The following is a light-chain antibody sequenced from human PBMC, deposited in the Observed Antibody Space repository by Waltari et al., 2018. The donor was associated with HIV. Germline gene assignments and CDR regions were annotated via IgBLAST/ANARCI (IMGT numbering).Light chain of an antibody. J-gene: IGLJ3*02. CDR2: SDN. CDR3: AGWDDSVDGPV. Sequence: QSVLTQPPSASGTPGQRVTISCSGGSSNIGSNAVSWYQQLPGTAPKLLIYSDNQLPSGVPDRFSGSKSGTSASLAISGLQSEDEADYHCAGWDDSVDGPVFGGGTILTVL. V-gene: IGLV1-44*01. CDR1: SSNIGSNA.